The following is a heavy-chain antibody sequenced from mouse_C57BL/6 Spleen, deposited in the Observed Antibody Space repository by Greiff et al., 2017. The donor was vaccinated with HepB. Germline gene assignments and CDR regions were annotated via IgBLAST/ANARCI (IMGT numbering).Heavy chain of an antibody. D-gene: IGHD1-1*01. J-gene: IGHJ2*01. CDR2: IDPSDSYT. V-gene: IGHV1-50*01. CDR1: GYTFTSYW. Sequence: QVQLQQPGAELVKPGASVKLSCKASGYTFTSYWMQWVKQRPGQGLEWIGEIDPSDSYTNYNQKFKGKATLTVDTSSSTAYMQLSSLTSEDSAVYYCARDITTVVAKGDYWGQGTTLTVSS. CDR3: ARDITTVVAKGDY.